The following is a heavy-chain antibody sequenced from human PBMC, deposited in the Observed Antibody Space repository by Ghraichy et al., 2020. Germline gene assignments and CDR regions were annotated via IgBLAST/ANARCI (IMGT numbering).Heavy chain of an antibody. D-gene: IGHD3-10*01. Sequence: GESLNISCAASGFTFSSYGMHWVRQAPGKGLEWVAVIWYDGSNKYYADSVKGRFTISRDNSKNTLYLQMNSLRAEDTAVYYCARDRDYGSGNSKNYYYYYGMDVWGQGTTVTVSS. J-gene: IGHJ6*02. CDR3: ARDRDYGSGNSKNYYYYYGMDV. V-gene: IGHV3-33*01. CDR2: IWYDGSNK. CDR1: GFTFSSYG.